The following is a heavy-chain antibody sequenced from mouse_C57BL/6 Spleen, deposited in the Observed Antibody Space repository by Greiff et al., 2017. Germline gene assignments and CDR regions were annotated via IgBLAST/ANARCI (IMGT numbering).Heavy chain of an antibody. D-gene: IGHD2-4*01. CDR1: GYTFTSYW. CDR3: ARSYDYDGDYFDY. Sequence: VQLQQPGAELVKPGASVKLSCKASGYTFTSYWMHWVKQRPGQGLEWIGMIHPNSGSTNYNEKFKSKATLTVDKSSSTAYMQLSSLTSEDSAVYYCARSYDYDGDYFDYWGQGTTLTVSS. V-gene: IGHV1-64*01. CDR2: IHPNSGST. J-gene: IGHJ2*01.